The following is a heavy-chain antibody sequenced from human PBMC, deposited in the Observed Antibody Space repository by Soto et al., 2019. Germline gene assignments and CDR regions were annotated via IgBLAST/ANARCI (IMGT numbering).Heavy chain of an antibody. J-gene: IGHJ3*02. CDR1: GYSFTSYW. Sequence: GESLKISCKGSGYSFTSYWIGWVRQMPGKGLEWMGIIYPGDSDTRYSPSFQGQVTISADKSISTAYLQWSSLKASDTAMYYCARQQDIVVGEDDAFDIWGQGTMVTVSS. D-gene: IGHD2-2*01. CDR2: IYPGDSDT. V-gene: IGHV5-51*01. CDR3: ARQQDIVVGEDDAFDI.